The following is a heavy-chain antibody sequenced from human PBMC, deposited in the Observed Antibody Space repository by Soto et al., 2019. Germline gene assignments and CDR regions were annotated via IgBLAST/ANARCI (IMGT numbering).Heavy chain of an antibody. CDR3: AKGYSGYDFRYFDY. D-gene: IGHD5-12*01. Sequence: GGSLRLSCAASGFTFDDYAMHWVRQAPGKGLEWVSGISWNSGSTGYADSVKGRFTISRDNAKNSLYLQMNSLRAEDTALYYCAKGYSGYDFRYFDYWGQGTLVTVSS. V-gene: IGHV3-9*01. CDR2: ISWNSGST. J-gene: IGHJ4*02. CDR1: GFTFDDYA.